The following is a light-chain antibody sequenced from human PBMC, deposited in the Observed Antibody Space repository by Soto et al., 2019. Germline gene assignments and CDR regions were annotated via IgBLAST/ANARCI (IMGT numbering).Light chain of an antibody. J-gene: IGLJ1*01. CDR3: SSYTSSSTLEV. CDR1: TSDVGGYNY. CDR2: EVN. V-gene: IGLV2-14*01. Sequence: QYALTQPASVSGSPGQSITISCTGTTSDVGGYNYVSWYQQHPGKAPKLMIYEVNSRPSGDSIRFSGSKSGNTASLTISGLQPEDEADYYCSSYTSSSTLEVFGTGTKLTVL.